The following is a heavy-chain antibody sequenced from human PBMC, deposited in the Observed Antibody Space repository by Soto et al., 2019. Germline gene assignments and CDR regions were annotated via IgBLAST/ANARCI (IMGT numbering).Heavy chain of an antibody. CDR2: IYYSGST. V-gene: IGHV4-31*01. CDR1: GGSISSGGYY. CDR3: ALNYDYGDY. Sequence: QVQLQESGPGLVKPSQTLSLTCTVSGGSISSGGYYWSWIRQHPGKGLEWIGYIYYSGSTYYTPALTRQVSIQVVTSKNQFTLKLSSVTAADRAVYYCALNYDYGDYWGPGTLVTVSS. J-gene: IGHJ4*02. D-gene: IGHD3-16*01.